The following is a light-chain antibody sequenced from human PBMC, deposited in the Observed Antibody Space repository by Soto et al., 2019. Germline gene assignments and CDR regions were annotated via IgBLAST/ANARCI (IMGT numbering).Light chain of an antibody. CDR1: QRITKW. CDR2: DAS. J-gene: IGKJ1*01. Sequence: DIQMTQSPSALSASVGDRVTITCRASQRITKWLAWYQQKPGKAPRLLIYDASTLESGVPSRFSGSGSGTEFTLSISSLQPDDFATYYCQQYKVYSKTFGQGTRVEIK. CDR3: QQYKVYSKT. V-gene: IGKV1-5*01.